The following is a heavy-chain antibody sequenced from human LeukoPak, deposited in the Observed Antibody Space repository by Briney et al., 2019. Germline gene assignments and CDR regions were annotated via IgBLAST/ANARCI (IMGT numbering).Heavy chain of an antibody. J-gene: IGHJ1*01. CDR2: ISSSSSTI. CDR3: ATQMPKDYYDSSGYYLNAEYFQH. CDR1: GFTFSSYS. Sequence: HPGGSLRLSCAASGFTFSSYSMNWVRQAPGKGLEWVSYISSSSSTIYYADSVKGRFTISRDNSKNTLYLQMNSLRAEDTAVYYCATQMPKDYYDSSGYYLNAEYFQHWGQGTLVTVSS. D-gene: IGHD3-22*01. V-gene: IGHV3-48*01.